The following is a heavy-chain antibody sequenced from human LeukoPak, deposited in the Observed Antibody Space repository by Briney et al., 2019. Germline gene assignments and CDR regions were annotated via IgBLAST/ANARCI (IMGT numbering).Heavy chain of an antibody. CDR2: IWYDGSNK. CDR1: GFTFSSYG. V-gene: IGHV3-33*03. CDR3: ASPLGDSVFY. Sequence: RTGGSLRLSCAASGFTFSSYGMHWVRQAPGKGLEWVAVIWYDGSNKYYADSVKGRFTSSRDNAKNSLYLQMNSLRVEDTAVYYCASPLGDSVFYWGQGTLVTVSS. J-gene: IGHJ4*02. D-gene: IGHD4-17*01.